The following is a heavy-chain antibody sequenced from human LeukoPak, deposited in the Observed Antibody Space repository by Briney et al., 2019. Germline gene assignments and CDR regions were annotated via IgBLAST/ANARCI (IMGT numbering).Heavy chain of an antibody. CDR2: ISGSGGRT. CDR1: GFTFSSYG. V-gene: IGHV3-23*01. CDR3: AKGDLPLLYGGAFDS. D-gene: IGHD2-2*02. J-gene: IGHJ4*02. Sequence: GGSLRLSCEASGFTFSSYGMSWVRQAPGKGLEWVSAISGSGGRTYYADSMKGRFTISRDNSKNTLSPQMNSLRAEDTAVYYCAKGDLPLLYGGAFDSWGQGILVTVSS.